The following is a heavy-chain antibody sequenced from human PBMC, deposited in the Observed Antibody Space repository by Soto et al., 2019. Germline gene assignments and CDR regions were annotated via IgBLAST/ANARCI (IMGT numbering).Heavy chain of an antibody. CDR1: GCTFSSYA. Sequence: QVQLVQSGAEVKKPGSSVKVSCQASGCTFSSYAISWVRQSPGQGLEWMGGIIPIFGTANYAQKFQGRVTITADESTSTAYMELSSLRSEDTAVYYCARDRQIWPPSYSWFDPWGQGTLVTVSS. V-gene: IGHV1-69*01. D-gene: IGHD5-18*01. CDR3: ARDRQIWPPSYSWFDP. CDR2: IIPIFGTA. J-gene: IGHJ5*02.